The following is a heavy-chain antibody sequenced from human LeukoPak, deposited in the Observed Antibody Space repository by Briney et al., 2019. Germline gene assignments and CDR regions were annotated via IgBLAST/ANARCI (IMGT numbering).Heavy chain of an antibody. J-gene: IGHJ4*01. CDR3: STGPRSLIY. CDR2: ISGSGHDI. CDR1: GLSFSDSY. Sequence: PGGSLRLSCVVSGLSFSDSYMTWIRQTPGMGLESLAYISGSGHDIYYADSVKGRFTISRDNAKNSLYLQMNSLRPEDTALYYCSTGPRSLIYWGHGTLVTVSS. V-gene: IGHV3-11*01.